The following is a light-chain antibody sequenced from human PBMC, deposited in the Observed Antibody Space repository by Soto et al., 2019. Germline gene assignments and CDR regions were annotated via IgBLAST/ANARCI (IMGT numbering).Light chain of an antibody. CDR2: EVN. Sequence: QSALTQPASVSGSPGQSIAISCTGTSSDVGGYNYVSWYQHHPGKAPKLLIYEVNNRPSGVSDRFSGSKSGNTASLTISGLQAEDEADYYCASYASNMANVFGTGTKLTVL. CDR1: SSDVGGYNY. J-gene: IGLJ1*01. CDR3: ASYASNMANV. V-gene: IGLV2-14*01.